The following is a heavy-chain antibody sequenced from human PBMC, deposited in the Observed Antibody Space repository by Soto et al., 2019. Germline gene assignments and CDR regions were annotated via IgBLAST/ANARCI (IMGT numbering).Heavy chain of an antibody. CDR3: ARYIAAAGTYVKPYYFDY. D-gene: IGHD6-13*01. V-gene: IGHV3-11*03. Sequence: PGGSLRLSCAASGFTFSDYYMSWIRQAPGKGLEWVSYISSSSSYTNYADSVKGRFTISRDNAKNSLYLQMNSLRAEDTAVYYCARYIAAAGTYVKPYYFDYWGQGTLVTVSS. CDR1: GFTFSDYY. CDR2: ISSSSSYT. J-gene: IGHJ4*02.